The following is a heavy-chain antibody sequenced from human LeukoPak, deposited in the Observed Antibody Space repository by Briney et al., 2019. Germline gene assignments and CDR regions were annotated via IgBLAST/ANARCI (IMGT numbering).Heavy chain of an antibody. D-gene: IGHD1-26*01. CDR3: ARREVGATLGD. CDR2: ISSGGSYI. CDR1: GFTFSTYS. V-gene: IGHV3-21*01. Sequence: GGSLRPSCAASGFTFSTYSMDWVRQAPGKGLEWVSSISSGGSYIYYADSVKGRFTISRDNAKNSLYLQMNSLRAEDTAVYYCARREVGATLGDWGQGTLVTVSS. J-gene: IGHJ4*02.